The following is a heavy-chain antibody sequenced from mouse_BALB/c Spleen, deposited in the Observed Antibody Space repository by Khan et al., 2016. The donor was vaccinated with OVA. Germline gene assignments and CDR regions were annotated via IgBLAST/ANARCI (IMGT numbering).Heavy chain of an antibody. V-gene: IGHV1S136*01. CDR3: EKPQRYEGYFAV. CDR2: INPYNDGP. Sequence: VQLKESGPELVKPGASVKMSCKASGYTFTNYIMHWVKQKPGQGLEWLGYINPYNDGPKYTEKFKGKATLTSDYSSSTAYMELSSLTSDDSAVFYSEKPQRYEGYFAVWGAGTTVTVSS. J-gene: IGHJ1*01. D-gene: IGHD2-14*01. CDR1: GYTFTNYI.